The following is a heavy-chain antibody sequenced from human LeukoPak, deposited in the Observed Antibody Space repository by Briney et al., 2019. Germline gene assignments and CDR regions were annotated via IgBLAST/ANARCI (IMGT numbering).Heavy chain of an antibody. CDR3: VPTGGSLFAY. V-gene: IGHV3-23*01. Sequence: PGGSLRLSCAASGFTFSNYAINWVRQAPGKGLEWVSSISGGGSTTYYTDSVKGRFTISRDTSKNTVYLQMNSLRAEDTAVYYCVPTGGSLFAYRGQGTLVTVSS. J-gene: IGHJ4*02. CDR1: GFTFSNYA. CDR2: ISGGGSTT. D-gene: IGHD2-15*01.